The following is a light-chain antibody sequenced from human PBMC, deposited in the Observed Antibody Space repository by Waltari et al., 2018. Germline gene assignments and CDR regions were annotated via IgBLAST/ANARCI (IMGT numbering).Light chain of an antibody. CDR2: GAS. V-gene: IGKV1-6*01. CDR3: LQDYNYPWT. J-gene: IGKJ1*01. CDR1: QGIRND. Sequence: AIQMTQSPSSLSASVGDRVTITCRASQGIRNDLAWYQQKAGKAPNLLIYGASSLRSGVPSRFSGNGSGTEFTLTISSLQPEDFATYYCLQDYNYPWTFGQGTKVEIK.